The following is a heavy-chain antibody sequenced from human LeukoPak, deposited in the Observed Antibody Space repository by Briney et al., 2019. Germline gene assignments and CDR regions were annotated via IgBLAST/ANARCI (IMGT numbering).Heavy chain of an antibody. D-gene: IGHD2-15*01. CDR3: AREDCSGGSCYSLSLTPVFHVFDI. CDR2: ISAYNGKT. CDR1: GYAFTIYG. Sequence: ASETVSCTASGYAFTIYGISWVRQAPGQGLEWMGWISAYNGKTNYAPKLQGRVTTTTDTSTSTAYMELRSLRSDDTAVYYCAREDCSGGSCYSLSLTPVFHVFDIWGQGTMVTVSS. V-gene: IGHV1-18*01. J-gene: IGHJ3*02.